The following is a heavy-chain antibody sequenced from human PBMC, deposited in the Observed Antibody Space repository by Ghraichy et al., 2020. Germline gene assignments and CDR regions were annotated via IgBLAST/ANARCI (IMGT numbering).Heavy chain of an antibody. CDR3: ARRWAPVGSYYSRPFDY. D-gene: IGHD3-10*01. CDR1: GDSISSTSFY. V-gene: IGHV4-39*01. CDR2: ISYSGNT. J-gene: IGHJ4*02. Sequence: SETLSLTCTVSGDSISSTSFYWGWIRQPPGKWLEWIGSISYSGNTYYNPSLKSRVTISVDTSKNLFSLKLSSVTAADTAIYYCARRWAPVGSYYSRPFDYWGQGTLVTVSS.